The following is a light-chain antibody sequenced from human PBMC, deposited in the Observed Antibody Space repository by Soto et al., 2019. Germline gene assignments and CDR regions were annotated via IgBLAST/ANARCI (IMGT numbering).Light chain of an antibody. J-gene: IGKJ1*01. CDR2: GAS. Sequence: VMTQAPATLSVSPGESVTLSCRASQTINNNVAWYQLKDGQVPRLLIYGASTRATYIPARFSGCGSGTEFTLTICSLQSEDFAEDHCQQYNNWPQTFGHGPKVDI. V-gene: IGKV3-15*01. CDR1: QTINNN. CDR3: QQYNNWPQT.